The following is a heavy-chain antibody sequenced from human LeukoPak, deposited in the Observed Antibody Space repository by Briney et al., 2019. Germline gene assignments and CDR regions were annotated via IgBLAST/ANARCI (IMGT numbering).Heavy chain of an antibody. V-gene: IGHV3-23*01. CDR3: AKDLELDPGYYDSSGYYYFDY. CDR1: GFTFSSYA. CDR2: ISGSGGST. J-gene: IGHJ4*02. D-gene: IGHD3-22*01. Sequence: GGSLRLSCAASGFTFSSYAMSWVRQAPGKGLEWVSAISGSGGSTYYADSVKGRFTISRDNSKNTLYLQMNSLRAEDTAVYYCAKDLELDPGYYDSSGYYYFDYWGQGTLVTVSS.